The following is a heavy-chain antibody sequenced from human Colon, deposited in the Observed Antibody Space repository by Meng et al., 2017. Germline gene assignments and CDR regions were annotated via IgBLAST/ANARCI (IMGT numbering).Heavy chain of an antibody. D-gene: IGHD5-18*01. CDR2: SIPIFGTA. Sequence: AVKVSCKASGGTFSSCSIRWVRPAPGQGLEGMGGSIPIFGTANYEQKSQGRVTITTEESTSTAYMELSSLRAEDTAVYYCARAGYSPPYYYYGMDDWGHGTTVTVSS. V-gene: IGHV1-69*05. CDR3: ARAGYSPPYYYYGMDD. CDR1: GGTFSSCS. J-gene: IGHJ6*02.